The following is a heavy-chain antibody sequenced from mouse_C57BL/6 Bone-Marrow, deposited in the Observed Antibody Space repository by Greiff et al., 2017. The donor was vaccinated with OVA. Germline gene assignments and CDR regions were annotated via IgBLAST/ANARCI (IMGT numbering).Heavy chain of an antibody. CDR1: GFTFSDYY. Sequence: EVKLEESGGGLVQPGGSLKLSCAASGFTFSDYYMYWVRQTPEKRLEWVAYISNGGGSTYYPDTVKGRFTISIDNAKNTLYLQMSRLKSEDTAMYYCARRRAMDYWGQGTSVTVSS. J-gene: IGHJ4*01. CDR2: ISNGGGST. V-gene: IGHV5-12*01. CDR3: ARRRAMDY.